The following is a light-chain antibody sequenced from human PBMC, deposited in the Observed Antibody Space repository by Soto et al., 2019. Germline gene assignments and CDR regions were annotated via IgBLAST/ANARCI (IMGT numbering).Light chain of an antibody. CDR2: CAS. CDR1: QSISGNY. J-gene: IGKJ5*01. V-gene: IGKV3-20*01. Sequence: EIVLTQSPGTLSLSPGARATLSCRASQSISGNYLAWYQQKPGQAPRLVMYCASNSATGIPERFSGSGSGTDFTLTISRLEPQDSAMYYCQQYVISVTFGQGTRLEIK. CDR3: QQYVISVT.